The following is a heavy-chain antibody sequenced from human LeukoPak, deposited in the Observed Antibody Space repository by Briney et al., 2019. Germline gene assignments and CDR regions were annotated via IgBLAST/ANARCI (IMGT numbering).Heavy chain of an antibody. CDR3: ARFPAIKPN. Sequence: RSSETLSLTCAVSGGSISGGDYYWGWIRQPPGKGLEWIGYIFHSGNTNYNPSLKSRVTISVDTSENQFSLKLTSVTAADTAVYFCARFPAIKPNWGQGTLVTVSS. CDR2: IFHSGNT. V-gene: IGHV4-61*08. J-gene: IGHJ4*02. CDR1: GGSISGGDYY.